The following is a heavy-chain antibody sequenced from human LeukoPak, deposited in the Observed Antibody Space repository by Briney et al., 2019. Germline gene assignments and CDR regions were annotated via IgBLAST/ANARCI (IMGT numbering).Heavy chain of an antibody. CDR3: AKSNGYGLVDI. J-gene: IGHJ3*02. Sequence: SETLSLTCTVYGGSFTGYYWTWIRQPPGKGLEWIGEISHSGSTNYNPSLKSRVAISLDTSRNQFSLELTSVTAADTAVYYCAKSNGYGLVDIWGQGTMVTVSS. CDR1: GGSFTGYY. CDR2: ISHSGST. V-gene: IGHV4-34*01. D-gene: IGHD3-10*01.